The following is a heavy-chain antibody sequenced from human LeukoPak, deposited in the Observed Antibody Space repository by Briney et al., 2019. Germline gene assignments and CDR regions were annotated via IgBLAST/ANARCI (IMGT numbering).Heavy chain of an antibody. CDR3: ASAIGSTWYEFDY. V-gene: IGHV3-53*01. CDR2: IYSGGYT. Sequence: PGGSLRLSCAASGFTVNNNYMSWVRQAPGRGLEWVSVIYSGGYTYYAGSVKGRFTISRDNSKNTLYLQMNSLRADDTAVYYCASAIGSTWYEFDYWGQGTLVTVSS. D-gene: IGHD6-13*01. CDR1: GFTVNNNY. J-gene: IGHJ4*02.